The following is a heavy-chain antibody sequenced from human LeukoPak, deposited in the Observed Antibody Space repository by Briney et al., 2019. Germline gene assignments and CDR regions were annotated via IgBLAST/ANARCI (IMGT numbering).Heavy chain of an antibody. D-gene: IGHD3-16*01. V-gene: IGHV1-8*03. CDR2: MNPNSGNT. CDR1: GYTFTSYD. J-gene: IGHJ5*02. CDR3: AKNPQSYEGWFDP. Sequence: ASVKVSCKASGYTFTSYDINWVRQATGQGLEWMGWMNPNSGNTGYAQKFQGRVTFTRNTSIGTAYMELSSLRAEDTAVYYCAKNPQSYEGWFDPWGQGTLVTVSS.